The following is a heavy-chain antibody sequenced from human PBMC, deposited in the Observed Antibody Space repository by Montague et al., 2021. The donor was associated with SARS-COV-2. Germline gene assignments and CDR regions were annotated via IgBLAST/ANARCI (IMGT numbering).Heavy chain of an antibody. CDR1: GGSITERTYY. V-gene: IGHV4-39*01. D-gene: IGHD6-13*01. Sequence: SETLSLTCSVSGGSITERTYYWGCIRQSPGKGLESIGAINYSGTTYYXPSLKSRVTISLDTAKNQFSLKMTSVTAADTAVYYCARHWGIAAAGNWGQGTLVTVSS. J-gene: IGHJ4*02. CDR2: INYSGTT. CDR3: ARHWGIAAAGN.